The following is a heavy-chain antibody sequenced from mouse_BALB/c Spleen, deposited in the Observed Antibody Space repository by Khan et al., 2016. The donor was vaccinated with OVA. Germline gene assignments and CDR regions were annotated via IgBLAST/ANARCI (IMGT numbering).Heavy chain of an antibody. V-gene: IGHV1S135*01. CDR1: GYSFTSYY. D-gene: IGHD2-2*01. CDR2: VDPFSGGT. J-gene: IGHJ3*01. CDR3: TRNGYVAWFTY. Sequence: LEESGPELMKPGASVKISCKASGYSFTSYYLHWVMQSHGESLEWIGYVDPFSGGTTYNQKFRGKAKLTVDKSSSTAYMHLSNMTSEDFAVYYCTRNGYVAWFTYWGQGTLVTVSA.